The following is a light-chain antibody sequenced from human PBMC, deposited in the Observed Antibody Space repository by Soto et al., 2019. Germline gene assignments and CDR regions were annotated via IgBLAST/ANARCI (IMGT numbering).Light chain of an antibody. Sequence: DIQMTQSPSTLSASVGDRVTITCRASQSISSWLAWYQQKPGKAPKLLIYDASSLESGVPSRFSGSGSGTEFTLTISSLQPDDFATYYCQQYNSWTFGQGTKVDIX. J-gene: IGKJ1*01. CDR3: QQYNSWT. CDR2: DAS. CDR1: QSISSW. V-gene: IGKV1-5*01.